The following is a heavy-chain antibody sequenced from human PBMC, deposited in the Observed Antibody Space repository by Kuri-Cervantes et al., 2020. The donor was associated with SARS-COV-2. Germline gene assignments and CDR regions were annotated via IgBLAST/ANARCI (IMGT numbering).Heavy chain of an antibody. D-gene: IGHD7-27*01. CDR2: IDSSSYYI. Sequence: GGSLRLSCAASGFTFSGYSMNWFRQAPGKGLEWVASIDSSSYYIYPADSVKGRLTITRDNAKTSLYLQMNSLKPEDTAVYYCAREEGGELGEAFDYWGQGALVTVSS. CDR3: AREEGGELGEAFDY. CDR1: GFTFSGYS. V-gene: IGHV3-21*01. J-gene: IGHJ4*02.